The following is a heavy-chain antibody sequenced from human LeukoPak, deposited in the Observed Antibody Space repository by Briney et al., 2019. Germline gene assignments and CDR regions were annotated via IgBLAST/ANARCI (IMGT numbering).Heavy chain of an antibody. V-gene: IGHV3-11*04. Sequence: PGGSLRLSCAASGFTFSDYYMSWIRQAPGKGLEWVSYISSSGSTIYYADSVKGRFTISMDNTKNILYLQMNSLRVEDTAVYYCAKAPTRTPNYFDSWGQGTLVTVSS. CDR1: GFTFSDYY. CDR2: ISSSGSTI. CDR3: AKAPTRTPNYFDS. J-gene: IGHJ4*02.